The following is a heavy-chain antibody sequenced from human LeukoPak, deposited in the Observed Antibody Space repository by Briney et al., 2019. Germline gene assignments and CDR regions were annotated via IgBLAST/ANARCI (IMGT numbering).Heavy chain of an antibody. Sequence: PGKSLRLSCEASGFTFSDCGMHWVRQSPGKGLEWVAVISYDGGNKHYAESVQGRFTISRDNYRATLYLQMSSLGPEDTGVYYCAKEAVATKGSFDVWGQGTMVIVSS. J-gene: IGHJ3*01. CDR1: GFTFSDCG. CDR2: ISYDGGNK. V-gene: IGHV3-30*18. CDR3: AKEAVATKGSFDV. D-gene: IGHD5-24*01.